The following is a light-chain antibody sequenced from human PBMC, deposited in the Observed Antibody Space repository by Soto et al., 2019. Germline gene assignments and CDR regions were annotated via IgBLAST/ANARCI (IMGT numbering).Light chain of an antibody. CDR3: QHYNNWPYT. Sequence: EVVMTQSPATLSVSPGERATLSCRASQGLSTNLAWYQHKPGQAPRLLIYGASTRATEIPARVGGSGSGTEFTLTISSLQSEDFAVYYCQHYNNWPYTFGQGTKLEIK. V-gene: IGKV3-15*01. J-gene: IGKJ2*01. CDR2: GAS. CDR1: QGLSTN.